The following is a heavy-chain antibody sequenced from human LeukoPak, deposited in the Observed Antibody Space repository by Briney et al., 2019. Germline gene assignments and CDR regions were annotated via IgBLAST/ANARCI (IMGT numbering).Heavy chain of an antibody. Sequence: ASVKVSCKASGYTFTSYGISWVRQAPGQRLEWMGWLNAGNGNTKYSEKFQGRVTITRDTSASTAYMELTSLRSEDTAVYYCARETDYYASAPGYWGQGSLVTVSS. J-gene: IGHJ4*02. D-gene: IGHD3-9*01. CDR2: LNAGNGNT. CDR3: ARETDYYASAPGY. V-gene: IGHV1-3*01. CDR1: GYTFTSYG.